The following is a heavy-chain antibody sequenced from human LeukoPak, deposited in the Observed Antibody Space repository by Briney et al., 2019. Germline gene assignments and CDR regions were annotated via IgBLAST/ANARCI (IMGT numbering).Heavy chain of an antibody. V-gene: IGHV4-34*01. D-gene: IGHD1-14*01. CDR1: GGSLSGYY. CDR3: ARDLNRSYGAFDI. CDR2: INHSGST. J-gene: IGHJ3*02. Sequence: SETLSLTCAVSGGSLSGYYWSWIRQPPGKGLEWIGEINHSGSTDYNPSLKSRVTISVDTSKNQFSLKLSSVTAADTAVYYCARDLNRSYGAFDIWGQGTMVTVSS.